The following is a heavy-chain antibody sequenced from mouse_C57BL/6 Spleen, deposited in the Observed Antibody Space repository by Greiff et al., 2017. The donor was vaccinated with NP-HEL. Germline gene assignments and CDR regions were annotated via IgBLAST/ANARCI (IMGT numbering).Heavy chain of an antibody. J-gene: IGHJ2*01. CDR3: ARMRDGDSLDY. Sequence: QVQLQQPGAELVRPGSSVKLSCKASGYTFTSYWMDWVKQRPGQGLEWIGNIYPSDSETHYNQKFKDKATLTVDKSSSTAYMQLSSLTSEDSAVYYCARMRDGDSLDYWGQGTTLTVSS. CDR2: IYPSDSET. CDR1: GYTFTSYW. V-gene: IGHV1-61*01. D-gene: IGHD2-13*01.